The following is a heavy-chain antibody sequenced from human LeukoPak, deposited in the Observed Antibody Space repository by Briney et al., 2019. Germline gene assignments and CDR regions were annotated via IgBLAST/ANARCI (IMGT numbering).Heavy chain of an antibody. CDR1: GFTVSSNY. J-gene: IGHJ4*02. CDR2: IYSGGST. V-gene: IGHV3-66*01. Sequence: GSLRLSCAASGFTVSSNYMSWVRQAPGKGLEWVSVIYSGGSTYYPDSVKGRFTISRDNSKNTLYLQMNSLRAEDTAVYYCARIETAYFDYWGRGTLVTVSS. CDR3: ARIETAYFDY. D-gene: IGHD2-21*02.